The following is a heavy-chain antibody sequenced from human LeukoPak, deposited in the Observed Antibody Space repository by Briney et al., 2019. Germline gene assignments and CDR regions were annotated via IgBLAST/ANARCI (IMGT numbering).Heavy chain of an antibody. Sequence: GGSLRLSCAASGFTFSKNSMNWVRQAPGKGLEWVSAISGSGGSTYYADSVKGRFTISRDNSKNTLYLQMNSLRAEDTAVYYCAKIDFWSGRYDAFDIWGQGTMVTVSS. CDR2: ISGSGGST. J-gene: IGHJ3*02. D-gene: IGHD3-3*01. CDR1: GFTFSKNS. CDR3: AKIDFWSGRYDAFDI. V-gene: IGHV3-23*01.